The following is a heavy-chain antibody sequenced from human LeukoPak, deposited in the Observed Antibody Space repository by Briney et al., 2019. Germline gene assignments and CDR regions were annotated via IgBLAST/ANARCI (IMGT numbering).Heavy chain of an antibody. V-gene: IGHV4-30-2*01. CDR2: IYHSGST. D-gene: IGHD2-15*01. J-gene: IGHJ2*01. CDR3: ARGAVLPSWYFDL. CDR1: GGSISSGGYY. Sequence: SETLSLTCTVSGGSISSGGYYWSWIRQPPGKGLEWIGYIYHSGSTYYNPSLKSRVTISVDRSKNQFSLKLSSVTAADTAVYYCARGAVLPSWYFDLWGRGTLVTVSS.